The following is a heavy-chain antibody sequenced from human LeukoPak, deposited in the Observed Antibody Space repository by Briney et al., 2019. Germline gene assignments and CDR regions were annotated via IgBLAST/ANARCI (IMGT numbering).Heavy chain of an antibody. CDR2: ISWNSGSI. D-gene: IGHD6-13*01. CDR3: AKGAYGISAAGIDY. CDR1: GFTFDDYA. J-gene: IGHJ4*02. V-gene: IGHV3-9*01. Sequence: PGGSLRLSCAASGFTFDDYAMHWVRQAPGKGLEWVSGISWNSGSIGYADSVKGRFTISRDSAKNSLYLQMNSLRAEDTALYYCAKGAYGISAAGIDYWGQGTLVTVSS.